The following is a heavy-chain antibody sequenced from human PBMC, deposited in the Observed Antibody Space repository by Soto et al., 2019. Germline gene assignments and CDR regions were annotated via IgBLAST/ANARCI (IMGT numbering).Heavy chain of an antibody. CDR2: IKEDGSEK. CDR1: GFTFKNYW. V-gene: IGHV3-7*03. D-gene: IGHD4-17*01. Sequence: AGGSLRLSCAASGFTFKNYWMGWVRQAPGKGLEWVANIKEDGSEKYYVDSVRGRFTISRDSAKNSLYLQMNSLRVEDTAIYYCAAGTSVTTSDYWGQGTRVTVSS. J-gene: IGHJ4*02. CDR3: AAGTSVTTSDY.